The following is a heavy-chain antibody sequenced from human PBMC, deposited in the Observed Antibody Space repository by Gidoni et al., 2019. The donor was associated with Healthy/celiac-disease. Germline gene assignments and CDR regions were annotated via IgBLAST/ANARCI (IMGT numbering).Heavy chain of an antibody. J-gene: IGHJ6*02. CDR2: ISSSSSYI. CDR1: GFTFSSYI. Sequence: EVQLVESGGGLVKPGGSLRLSCAASGFTFSSYIMHWVRQAPGKGLEWVSSISSSSSYIYYADSVKGRFTISRDNAKNSLYLQMNSLRAEDTAVYYCARDRHIVVVPAANVYYYYGMDVWGQGTTVTVSS. D-gene: IGHD2-2*01. CDR3: ARDRHIVVVPAANVYYYYGMDV. V-gene: IGHV3-21*01.